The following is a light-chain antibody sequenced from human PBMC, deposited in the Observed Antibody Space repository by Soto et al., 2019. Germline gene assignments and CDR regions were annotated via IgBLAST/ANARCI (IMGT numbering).Light chain of an antibody. V-gene: IGKV3-20*01. CDR2: GAS. CDR1: QSVNSNY. CDR3: QQYDSSPPT. Sequence: EIVLTQYPGTLSLSPGERATLSCRASQSVNSNYLACYQRKPAQAPRLLIYGASNSAADIPYRYSDSGSGIDLTLTIPRLEPEDFALYYCQQYDSSPPTFGRGPKVEIK. J-gene: IGKJ1*01.